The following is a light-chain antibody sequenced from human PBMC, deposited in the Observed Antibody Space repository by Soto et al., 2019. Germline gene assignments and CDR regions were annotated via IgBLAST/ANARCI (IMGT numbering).Light chain of an antibody. CDR1: QNVDKF. CDR2: DSS. V-gene: IGKV3-11*01. CDR3: QQRSNWPTT. Sequence: IGLKKSPATVSLTQRETATLSCRASQNVDKFLAWYQQRPGQPPRLLIFDSSNRATGVPVRFSGSGSGTVFTLTIGSLEPEDSAVYYCQQRSNWPTTFGQVTLLEIK. J-gene: IGKJ5*01.